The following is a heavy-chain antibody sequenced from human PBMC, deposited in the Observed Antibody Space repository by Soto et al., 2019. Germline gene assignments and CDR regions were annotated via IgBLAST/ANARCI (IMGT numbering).Heavy chain of an antibody. CDR1: GDSISYYY. J-gene: IGHJ4*02. CDR3: ARGRGLLLWFGEFPLGY. CDR2: IYYSGST. V-gene: IGHV4-59*12. D-gene: IGHD3-10*01. Sequence: SETLSLTCSVSGDSISYYYWSWIRQPPGKGLEWIGYIYYSGSTDYNSSLKSRVTISVDTSKNQFSLKLSSVTAADTAVYYCARGRGLLLWFGEFPLGYWGQGTLVTVSS.